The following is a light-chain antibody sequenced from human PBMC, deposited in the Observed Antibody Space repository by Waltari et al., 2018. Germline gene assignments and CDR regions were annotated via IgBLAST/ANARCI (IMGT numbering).Light chain of an antibody. J-gene: IGLJ2*01. V-gene: IGLV2-8*01. Sequence: QSALTQPPSVSGSPGQSVTISCAGTSSDVGSYNYVSWYRKHPGTAPQLLIYDVNKRPSGVPDRFSGSKSDNMASLTVSGLQLEDEADYYCSSYRGAYSLVFGGGTKLIVL. CDR3: SSYRGAYSLV. CDR1: SSDVGSYNY. CDR2: DVN.